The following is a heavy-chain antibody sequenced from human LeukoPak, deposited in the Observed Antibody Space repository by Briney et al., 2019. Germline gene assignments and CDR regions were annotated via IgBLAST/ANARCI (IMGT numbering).Heavy chain of an antibody. V-gene: IGHV1-69*04. CDR1: GGTFSSYA. CDR3: ATDSGYYGSGSSHFDY. D-gene: IGHD3-10*01. Sequence: SVKVSCKASGGTFSSYAISWVRQAPGQGLEWMGRIIPILGIANYAQKFQGRVTMTEDTSTDTAYMELSSLRSEDTAVYYCATDSGYYGSGSSHFDYWGQGTLVTVSS. CDR2: IIPILGIA. J-gene: IGHJ4*02.